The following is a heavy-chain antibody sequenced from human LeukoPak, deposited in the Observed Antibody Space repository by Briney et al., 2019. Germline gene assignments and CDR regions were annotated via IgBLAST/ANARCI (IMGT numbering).Heavy chain of an antibody. D-gene: IGHD6-13*01. J-gene: IGHJ3*02. CDR2: IYYSGST. V-gene: IGHV4-59*01. Sequence: SETLSLTCTVSGGSISTYYGNWIRQAPGKGLEWIGYIYYSGSTNYNPSLKSRVTMSVDTSRNQFSLKLSSVTAADTAVYYCARVRDSSWPDAFDIWGQGTMVTVSS. CDR3: ARVRDSSWPDAFDI. CDR1: GGSISTYY.